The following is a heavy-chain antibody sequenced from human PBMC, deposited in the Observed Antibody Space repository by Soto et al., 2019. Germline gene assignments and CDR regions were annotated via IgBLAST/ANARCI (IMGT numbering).Heavy chain of an antibody. Sequence: SETLSLTCTVSGGSISSYYWSWIRQPPGKGLEWIAYIYYSGSTNCNPSLKSRVTISVDTSKNQFSLKLSSVTAADTAVYYCARERVVDNYYYYGMDVWGQGTTVTVSS. D-gene: IGHD3-22*01. V-gene: IGHV4-59*01. CDR1: GGSISSYY. J-gene: IGHJ6*02. CDR2: IYYSGST. CDR3: ARERVVDNYYYYGMDV.